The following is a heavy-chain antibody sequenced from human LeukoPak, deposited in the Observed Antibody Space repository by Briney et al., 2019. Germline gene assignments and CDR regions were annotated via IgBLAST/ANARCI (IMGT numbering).Heavy chain of an antibody. CDR3: ARDQVPAAYFDY. CDR2: IWYDGSNK. CDR1: GFTFSSYG. V-gene: IGHV3-33*01. D-gene: IGHD2-2*01. Sequence: GGSLRLSCAASGFTFSSYGMHWVRQAPGKGLEWVAVIWYDGSNKYYADSVKGRFTISRDNSKNTLYLQMNSLRAEDTAAYYCARDQVPAAYFDYWGQGTLVTVSS. J-gene: IGHJ4*02.